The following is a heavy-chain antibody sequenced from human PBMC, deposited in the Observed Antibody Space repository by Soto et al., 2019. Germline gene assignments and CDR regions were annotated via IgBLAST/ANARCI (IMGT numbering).Heavy chain of an antibody. CDR2: ISGSGGST. CDR3: AKARIIDYSSGWYFDY. D-gene: IGHD6-19*01. J-gene: IGHJ4*02. CDR1: GFTFSSYA. Sequence: GGSLRLSCAASGFTFSSYAMSWVRQAPGKGLEWVSAISGSGGSTYYADSVKGRFTISRDNSKKTLYLQMNSLRAEDTAVYYCAKARIIDYSSGWYFDYWGQGTMVTVYS. V-gene: IGHV3-23*01.